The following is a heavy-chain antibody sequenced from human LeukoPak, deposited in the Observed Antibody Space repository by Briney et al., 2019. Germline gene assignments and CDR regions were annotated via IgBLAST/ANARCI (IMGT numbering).Heavy chain of an antibody. D-gene: IGHD4-11*01. CDR2: IYPGEGIYATATT. CDR1: GVSISAYY. J-gene: IGHJ4*02. V-gene: IGHV4-4*07. CDR3: ARDPTTVTTIFDS. Sequence: SETLSLTCSVSGVSISAYYWSWIRQSARNRLEWIGRIYPGEGIYATATTSYNPSFKSRVTMSGDTSKNQLSLKLSSVTAADTAVYYCARDPTTVTTIFDSWGQGILVTVSS.